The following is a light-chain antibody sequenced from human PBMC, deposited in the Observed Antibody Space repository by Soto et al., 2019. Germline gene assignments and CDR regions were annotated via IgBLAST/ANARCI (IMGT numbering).Light chain of an antibody. CDR3: QQYGSSRWP. CDR1: QSVSSSY. CDR2: GAS. Sequence: EIVLTQSPGTLSLSPGERDTLSCRASQSVSSSYLAWYQQNRGQAPRLLIYGASSRAPGIPDRFGGSGSGTDFTLTIISLEPEAFAVYYCQQYGSSRWPFGQGTKADIK. V-gene: IGKV3-20*01. J-gene: IGKJ1*01.